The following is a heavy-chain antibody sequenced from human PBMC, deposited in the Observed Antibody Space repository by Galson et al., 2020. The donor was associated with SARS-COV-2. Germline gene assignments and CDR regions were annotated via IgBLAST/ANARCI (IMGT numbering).Heavy chain of an antibody. J-gene: IGHJ4*02. V-gene: IGHV4-38-2*02. CDR2: IYHSGST. Sequence: ASETLSLTCTVSGYSVTSGYHWGWIRQPPGKGLEWIGSIYHSGSTFYNPSLESRVTILVDTSKNQFSLNLSSVTAADTAVYYCARGYSYAYYFDCWGQGTLVTVSS. CDR3: ARGYSYAYYFDC. CDR1: GYSVTSGYH. D-gene: IGHD5-18*01.